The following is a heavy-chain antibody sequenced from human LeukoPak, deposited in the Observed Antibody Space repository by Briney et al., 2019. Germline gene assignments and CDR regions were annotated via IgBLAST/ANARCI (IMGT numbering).Heavy chain of an antibody. Sequence: GGSLRLSCAASGFTFSDYEMNWVRQAPGKGLEWVLYISSSSSTIYYAHSVRGRFTISRDNAKNSLFLQMSCLRAEDTALYSCARVFELWGRGTLVTVSS. CDR1: GFTFSDYE. CDR2: ISSSSSTI. CDR3: ARVFEL. V-gene: IGHV3-48*03. J-gene: IGHJ2*01.